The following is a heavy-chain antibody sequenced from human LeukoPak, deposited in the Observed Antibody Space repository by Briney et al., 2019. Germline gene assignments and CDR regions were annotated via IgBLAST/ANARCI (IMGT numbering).Heavy chain of an antibody. V-gene: IGHV3-48*03. CDR1: GLTFSSYK. CDR2: ISSSGSTI. J-gene: IGHJ6*03. Sequence: PGGSLRLSCAASGLTFSSYKMNWVRQAPGKGLEWLSYISSSGSTIYYADSVKGRFTISRDNAKNSLYLQMNSLRAEDTAVYYCAKRGCSGTSCYAGYYYMDVWGKGTTVTISS. CDR3: AKRGCSGTSCYAGYYYMDV. D-gene: IGHD2-2*01.